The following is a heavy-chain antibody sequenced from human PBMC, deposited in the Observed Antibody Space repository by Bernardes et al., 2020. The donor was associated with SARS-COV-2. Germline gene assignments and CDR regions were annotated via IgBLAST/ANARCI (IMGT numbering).Heavy chain of an antibody. V-gene: IGHV3-23*01. D-gene: IGHD3-3*01. Sequence: GGSLRLSCAASGFTFNSYAMSWVRQAPGKGLEWVSSISGSGDSTYYADSVRGRFTISRDNSKNTLYLQMNSLRAEDTAVYYCAKGWLFGILFDYWGQGTLVSVSS. CDR3: AKGWLFGILFDY. J-gene: IGHJ4*02. CDR1: GFTFNSYA. CDR2: ISGSGDST.